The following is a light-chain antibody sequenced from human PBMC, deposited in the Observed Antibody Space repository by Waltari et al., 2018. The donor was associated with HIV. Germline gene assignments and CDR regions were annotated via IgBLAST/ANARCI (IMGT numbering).Light chain of an antibody. Sequence: QPVLPQPSSVSGSPGQPTTISGPGTSSPVGHYNLVPWYQQHPGKAPKLIIYEVTERPSGVSNRFSGFKSANTASLTISGVQAEDEADYYCFSYVGSSLWVFGGGTKLTVL. J-gene: IGLJ3*02. CDR2: EVT. CDR3: FSYVGSSLWV. CDR1: SSPVGHYNL. V-gene: IGLV2-23*02.